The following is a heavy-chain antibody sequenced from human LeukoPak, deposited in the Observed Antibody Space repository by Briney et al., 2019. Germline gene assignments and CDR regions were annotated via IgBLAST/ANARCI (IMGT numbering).Heavy chain of an antibody. D-gene: IGHD4-11*01. Sequence: RASVKVSCKASGYTFTSYYMHWVRQAPGQGLEWMGIINPSGGSTSYAQKFQGRVTMTRDTSTSTVYMELSSLRSEDTAVYYCARDYSNYLPGGYYYYYGMDVWGQGTTVTVSS. CDR3: ARDYSNYLPGGYYYYYGMDV. J-gene: IGHJ6*02. V-gene: IGHV1-46*01. CDR2: INPSGGST. CDR1: GYTFTSYY.